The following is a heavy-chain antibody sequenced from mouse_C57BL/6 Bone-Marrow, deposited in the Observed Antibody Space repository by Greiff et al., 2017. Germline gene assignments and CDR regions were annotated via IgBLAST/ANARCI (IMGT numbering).Heavy chain of an antibody. CDR1: GYAFSSSW. Sequence: QVQLKQSGPELVKPGASVKISCKASGYAFSSSWMNWVKQRPGKGLEWIGRIYPGDGDTNYNGKFKGKATLTADKSSSTAYMQLSSLTSEDSAVYFCANYYYSSYAMDYWGQGTSVTVSS. CDR3: ANYYYSSYAMDY. J-gene: IGHJ4*01. D-gene: IGHD1-1*01. V-gene: IGHV1-82*01. CDR2: IYPGDGDT.